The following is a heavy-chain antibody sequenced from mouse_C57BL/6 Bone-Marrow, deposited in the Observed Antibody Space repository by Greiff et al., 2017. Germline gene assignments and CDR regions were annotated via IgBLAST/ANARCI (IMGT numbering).Heavy chain of an antibody. Sequence: QVQLQQPGAELVKPGASVKMSCKASGYTFTSYWITWVKQRPGQGLEWIGDIYPGSGSTNYNEKFKSKATLTVDTSSSTAYMQLSSLTSEDSAVYYGAGVSTTVVACWYFDVWGTGTTVTVSS. CDR2: IYPGSGST. CDR1: GYTFTSYW. J-gene: IGHJ1*03. D-gene: IGHD1-1*01. V-gene: IGHV1-55*01. CDR3: AGVSTTVVACWYFDV.